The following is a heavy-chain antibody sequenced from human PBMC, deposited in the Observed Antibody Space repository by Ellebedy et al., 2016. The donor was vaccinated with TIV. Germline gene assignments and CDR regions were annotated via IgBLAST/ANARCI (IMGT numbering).Heavy chain of an antibody. CDR1: GFTFSDAT. J-gene: IGHJ4*02. CDR2: IRSKANSYAT. V-gene: IGHV3-73*01. D-gene: IGHD5-24*01. Sequence: PGGSLRLSCPASGFTFSDATIHWVRQASGKGLEWVGRIRSKANSYATGYVESVKGRFTISRDDSKNTAYLQMDSLKTEDTAVYFCVRQAHGYNFLVDYWGQGTLVTVSS. CDR3: VRQAHGYNFLVDY.